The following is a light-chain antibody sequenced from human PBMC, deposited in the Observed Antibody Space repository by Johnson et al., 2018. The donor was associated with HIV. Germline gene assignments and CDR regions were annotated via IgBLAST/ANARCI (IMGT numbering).Light chain of an antibody. CDR1: SSNIGDNY. Sequence: QSVLTQPPSVSAAPGQKVTISCSGSSSNIGDNYVSWYQQLPGTAPKLLIYENNKRPSGIPDRFSGSKSGTSATLGITGLPTGDDGDYYCESWDSSLSTGSYGFGTGTKVTVL. J-gene: IGLJ1*01. V-gene: IGLV1-51*02. CDR2: ENN. CDR3: ESWDSSLSTGSYG.